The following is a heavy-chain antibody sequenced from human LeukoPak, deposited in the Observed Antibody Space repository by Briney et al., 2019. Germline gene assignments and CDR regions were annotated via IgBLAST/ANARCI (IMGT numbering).Heavy chain of an antibody. CDR1: GGSISSHY. CDR3: ARLASGSYGPLTPFDY. V-gene: IGHV4-59*11. D-gene: IGHD1-26*01. Sequence: SETLSLTCAVSGGSISSHYWSWLRQPPGEGLEWIAYIHYTGRTNYNPSLKGRVTISVDTSNSQFSLNLNSVTAADTAVYYSARLASGSYGPLTPFDYWGQGTLVTVSS. CDR2: IHYTGRT. J-gene: IGHJ4*02.